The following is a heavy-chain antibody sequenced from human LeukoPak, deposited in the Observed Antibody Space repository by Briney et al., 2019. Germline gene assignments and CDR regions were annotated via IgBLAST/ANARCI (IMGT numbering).Heavy chain of an antibody. J-gene: IGHJ4*02. Sequence: GRSLRLSCAASTFTFSSYWMSWVRQAPGKGLEWVANIKQDGNEKYYVDSVKGRFTISRDNAKNSMYLQMNSLRAEDTAVYYCTRAVSGPAAMWEFDYWGQGTLVTVSS. D-gene: IGHD2-2*01. CDR3: TRAVSGPAAMWEFDY. CDR1: TFTFSSYW. V-gene: IGHV3-7*01. CDR2: IKQDGNEK.